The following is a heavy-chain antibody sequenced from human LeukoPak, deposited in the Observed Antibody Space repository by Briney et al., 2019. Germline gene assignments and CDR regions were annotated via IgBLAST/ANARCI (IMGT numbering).Heavy chain of an antibody. CDR1: GGSISSGSYY. CDR2: IYTSGST. J-gene: IGHJ4*02. CDR3: ARAPRPPLAYCGGDCYSGFDY. D-gene: IGHD2-21*02. V-gene: IGHV4-61*02. Sequence: PSETLSLTCTVSGGSISSGSYYWSWIRQPAGKGLEWIGRIYTSGSTNYNPSLKSRVTISVDTSKNQFSLKLSSVTAADTAVYYCARAPRPPLAYCGGDCYSGFDYWGQGTLVTVSS.